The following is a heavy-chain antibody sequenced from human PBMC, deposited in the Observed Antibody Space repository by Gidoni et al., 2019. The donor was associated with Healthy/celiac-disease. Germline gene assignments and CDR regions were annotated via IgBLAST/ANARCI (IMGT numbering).Heavy chain of an antibody. Sequence: EVQLVESGGGLVQPGGSLRLSCAAPGFTFSSYWMSWVRQAPGKGLEWVANIKQDGSEKYYVDSVKGRFTISRDNAKNSLYLQMNSLRAEDTAVYYCARVRYCSSTSCHAFDYWGQGTLVTVSS. D-gene: IGHD2-2*01. V-gene: IGHV3-7*01. CDR1: GFTFSSYW. J-gene: IGHJ4*02. CDR2: IKQDGSEK. CDR3: ARVRYCSSTSCHAFDY.